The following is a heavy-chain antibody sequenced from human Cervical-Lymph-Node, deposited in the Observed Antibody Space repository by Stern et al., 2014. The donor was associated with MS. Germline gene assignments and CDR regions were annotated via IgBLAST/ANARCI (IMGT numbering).Heavy chain of an antibody. CDR1: GGSIRNYY. D-gene: IGHD5-12*01. V-gene: IGHV4-59*08. CDR2: IYYSGST. CDR3: ATFFRSGSSYYFDY. Sequence: VQLVESGPGLVKPSETLSLTCTVSGGSIRNYYWSWIRQPPGKGLEWIGYIYYSGSTNSNPSLKSRVTMSVDPSKNLLSLQLTSVTAADTAVYYCATFFRSGSSYYFDYWGQGTLVTVAS. J-gene: IGHJ4*02.